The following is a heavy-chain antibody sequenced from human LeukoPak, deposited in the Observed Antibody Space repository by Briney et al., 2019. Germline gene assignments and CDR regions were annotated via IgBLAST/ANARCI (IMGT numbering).Heavy chain of an antibody. V-gene: IGHV1-8*01. D-gene: IGHD4-17*01. CDR1: GYTLTSYD. J-gene: IGHJ4*02. CDR3: ARGLDYGDYMGGDY. CDR2: MNPNSGNT. Sequence: GASVKVSCKASGYTLTSYDINRVRQATGQGLEWMGWMNPNSGNTGYAQKFQGRVTMTRNASISTAYMELSSLRSEDTAVYYCARGLDYGDYMGGDYWGQGTLVTVSS.